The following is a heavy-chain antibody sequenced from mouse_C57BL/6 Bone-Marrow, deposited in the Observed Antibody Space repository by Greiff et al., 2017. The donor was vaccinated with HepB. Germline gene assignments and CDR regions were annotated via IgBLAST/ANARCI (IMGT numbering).Heavy chain of an antibody. CDR3: ARRSGQLYYGNSFAY. J-gene: IGHJ3*01. Sequence: EVQRVESGGGLVKPGGSLKLSCAASGFTFSDYGMHWVRQAPEKGLEWVAYISSGSSTLYYADTVKGRFTISRDNAKNTLFLQMTSLRSEDTAMYYCARRSGQLYYGNSFAYWGQGTLVTVSA. V-gene: IGHV5-17*01. CDR2: ISSGSSTL. D-gene: IGHD2-1*01. CDR1: GFTFSDYG.